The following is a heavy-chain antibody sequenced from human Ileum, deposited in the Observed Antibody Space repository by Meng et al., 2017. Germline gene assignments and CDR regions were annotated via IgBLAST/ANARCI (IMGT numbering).Heavy chain of an antibody. Sequence: QMQLQESGPGLVKPSGTLPLTCGVSVGSFCSGNWCGWVRQPPGKGLEWIGEIFHTGNTNYNPSLQSRVSLSIDKSKNQFSLKVISVTAADTAVYYCVNYCSGGKCSPNEKTQHWGQGTLVTVSS. V-gene: IGHV4-4*02. CDR2: IFHTGNT. D-gene: IGHD2-15*01. CDR1: VGSFCSGNW. CDR3: VNYCSGGKCSPNEKTQH. J-gene: IGHJ1*01.